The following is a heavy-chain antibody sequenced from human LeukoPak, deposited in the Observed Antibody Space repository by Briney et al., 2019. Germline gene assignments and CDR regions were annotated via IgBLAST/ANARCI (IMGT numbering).Heavy chain of an antibody. J-gene: IGHJ5*02. CDR2: IYYSGST. D-gene: IGHD2/OR15-2a*01. CDR1: GGSISSYY. CDR3: ARDLLAGFDP. Sequence: PSETLSLTCTVSGGSISSYYWSWIRQPPGKGLEWIGYIYYSGSTNYNPSLKSRVTISVDTSKNQFSLKLSSVTAADTAVYYCARDLLAGFDPWGQGTLVTVSS. V-gene: IGHV4-59*01.